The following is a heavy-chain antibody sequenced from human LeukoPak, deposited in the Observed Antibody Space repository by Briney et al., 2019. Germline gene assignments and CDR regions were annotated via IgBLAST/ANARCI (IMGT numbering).Heavy chain of an antibody. D-gene: IGHD6-19*01. CDR3: ARGTGSSGWYDDY. Sequence: PGRSLRLSCAASGFTFSSSAMHWVRQPPGKGLEWVTVISNDESNKYYADSVKGRFTISRDNSKNTLYLQMNSLRAEDTAVYYCARGTGSSGWYDDYWGQGTLVTVSS. V-gene: IGHV3-30*03. J-gene: IGHJ4*02. CDR1: GFTFSSSA. CDR2: ISNDESNK.